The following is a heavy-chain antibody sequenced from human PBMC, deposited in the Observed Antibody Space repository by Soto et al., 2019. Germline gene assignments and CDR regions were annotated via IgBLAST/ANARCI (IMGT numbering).Heavy chain of an antibody. D-gene: IGHD6-6*01. CDR3: GGRAGLRWLVEASSPGPVV. J-gene: IGHJ6*01. CDR1: GFAFSNYA. Sequence: QVQLFESGGGVVQPGRSLRLSCAASGFAFSNYAFHWVRQAPGRGLEWVAVISHDGSDDFYAGSVQGRFIVSRDNSKSAVSLGLYGLSVEDTGIYFCGGRAGLRWLVEASSPGPVVWWQGT. CDR2: ISHDGSDD. V-gene: IGHV3-30-3*01.